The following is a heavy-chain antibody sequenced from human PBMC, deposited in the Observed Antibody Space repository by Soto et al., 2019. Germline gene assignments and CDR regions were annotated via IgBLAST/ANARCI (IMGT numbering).Heavy chain of an antibody. Sequence: EVQLVESGGGLVQPGGSLRLSCAASGFSFSSYSMNWVRQAPGKGLEWVSYISGGGGTTYYADSVKGRFTISRDNAKKSLYLQLSSLRDVDTAVYSCARDPMSGSQKLYFDYWGQGTLVTVSS. CDR2: ISGGGGTT. J-gene: IGHJ4*02. CDR1: GFSFSSYS. CDR3: ARDPMSGSQKLYFDY. D-gene: IGHD1-26*01. V-gene: IGHV3-48*02.